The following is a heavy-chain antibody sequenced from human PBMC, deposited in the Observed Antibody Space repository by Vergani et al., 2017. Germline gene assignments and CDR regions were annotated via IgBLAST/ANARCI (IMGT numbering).Heavy chain of an antibody. CDR1: GDSVSSTRSA. J-gene: IGHJ4*02. CDR3: ASVGPYGSIDF. Sequence: QVQLQQSGPGLVKPSQTLSLTCAISGDSVSSTRSAWHWIRQSPSRGLEWLGRTYYRSKWYNNYAVSVKSRITINPDTSKNLFSLHLNSVTPEDTAVYFCASVGPYGSIDFWGQGTLVTVAS. V-gene: IGHV6-1*01. D-gene: IGHD4-17*01. CDR2: TYYRSKWYN.